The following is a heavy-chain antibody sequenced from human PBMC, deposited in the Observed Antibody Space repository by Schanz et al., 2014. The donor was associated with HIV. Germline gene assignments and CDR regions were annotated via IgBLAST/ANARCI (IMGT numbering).Heavy chain of an antibody. CDR1: GFSFSDYW. CDR2: MNNDVSSR. V-gene: IGHV3-74*01. D-gene: IGHD1-26*01. Sequence: EVQLVESGGGLVKPGGSLTLSCAASGFSFSDYWMHWVRQVPGKGLLWVSRMNNDVSSRLYADSVKGRFTISRDNAKNSLYLQMNSLIPEDTAVYYCARDRKSGNYDGGFDSWGQGTLVTVSS. CDR3: ARDRKSGNYDGGFDS. J-gene: IGHJ5*01.